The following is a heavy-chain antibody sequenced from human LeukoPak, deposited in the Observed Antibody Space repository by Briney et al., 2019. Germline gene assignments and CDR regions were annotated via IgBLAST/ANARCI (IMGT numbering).Heavy chain of an antibody. CDR3: ARGGYCSSTSCYFASWFDP. Sequence: SETLSLTCAVSGYSISNGYYWSWIRQPPGKGLEWIGSIYHSGSTYYNPSLKSRVTISVDTSKNQFSLKLSSVTAADTAVYYCARGGYCSSTSCYFASWFDPWGQGTLVTVSS. CDR2: IYHSGST. CDR1: GYSISNGYY. V-gene: IGHV4-38-2*01. D-gene: IGHD2-2*01. J-gene: IGHJ5*02.